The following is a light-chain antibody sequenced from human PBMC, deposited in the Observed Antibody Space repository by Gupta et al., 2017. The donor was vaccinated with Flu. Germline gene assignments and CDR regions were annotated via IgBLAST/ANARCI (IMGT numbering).Light chain of an antibody. Sequence: DIVMTQSPDSLAVSLGERATINCKSSQTVLYSSNTKDYLTWYQQKPGQPPKLLIYWASTRESGVPDRFSGSGSGTNFTLTISSLQAEDAAVYYCQQYYDPPWTFGQGTKVEIK. CDR2: WAS. CDR1: QTVLYSSNTKDY. V-gene: IGKV4-1*01. J-gene: IGKJ1*01. CDR3: QQYYDPPWT.